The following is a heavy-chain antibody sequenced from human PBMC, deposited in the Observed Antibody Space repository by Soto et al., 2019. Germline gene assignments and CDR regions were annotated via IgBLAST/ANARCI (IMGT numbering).Heavy chain of an antibody. CDR2: ISTYNGNT. V-gene: IGHV1-18*01. D-gene: IGHD1-26*01. CDR3: ARAPRNVVGATTSAFDI. J-gene: IGHJ3*02. Sequence: ASVKVSCKASGYSFTDYGIHWVRQAPGQGLEWMGWISTYNGNTNYAQKLQGRVTMTADESTSTAYMELSSLRSEDTAVYYCARAPRNVVGATTSAFDIWGQRTMVTVSS. CDR1: GYSFTDYG.